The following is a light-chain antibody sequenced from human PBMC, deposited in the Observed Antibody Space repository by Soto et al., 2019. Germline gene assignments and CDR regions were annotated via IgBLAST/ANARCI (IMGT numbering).Light chain of an antibody. Sequence: ILLTQSPGSLSLSPGERATLSCRATQSVSSSYLAWYQQTPGQAPRLLIYGTSSRATGIPDRFSGSGSGTDFTLTISSLEPEDFAVYYCQHRSNWPLTFGGGTKVDIK. CDR1: QSVSSSY. CDR2: GTS. CDR3: QHRSNWPLT. V-gene: IGKV3D-20*02. J-gene: IGKJ4*01.